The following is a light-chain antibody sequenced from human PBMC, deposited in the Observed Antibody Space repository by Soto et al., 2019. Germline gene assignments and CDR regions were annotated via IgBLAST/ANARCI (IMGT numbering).Light chain of an antibody. CDR2: DAS. CDR3: QQYDNLPYT. CDR1: QDISNY. Sequence: DIQMTQSPSSLSASVGDRVTITCQASQDISNYLNWYQQKPGKAPKLLIYDASNLETGVPSRCSGSGSGTDSTFTISSLQPEDIATYYCQQYDNLPYTFGQGTKLEIK. J-gene: IGKJ2*01. V-gene: IGKV1-33*01.